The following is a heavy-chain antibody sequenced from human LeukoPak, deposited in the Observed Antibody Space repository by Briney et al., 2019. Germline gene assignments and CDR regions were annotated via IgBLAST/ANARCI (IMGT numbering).Heavy chain of an antibody. V-gene: IGHV4-59*01. J-gene: IGHJ3*02. CDR1: GGSISSYY. Sequence: PSETLSLTCTVSGGSISSYYWSWIRQPPGKGLEWIGYIYYSGSTNYNPSLKSRVTISVDTSKNQFSLKLSSVTAADTVVYYCARRDTNDAFDIWGQGTMVTVSS. CDR3: ARRDTNDAFDI. CDR2: IYYSGST.